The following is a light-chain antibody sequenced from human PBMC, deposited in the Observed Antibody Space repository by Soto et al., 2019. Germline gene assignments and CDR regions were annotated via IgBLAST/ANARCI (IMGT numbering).Light chain of an antibody. CDR1: SGHSNYA. CDR3: QTWGTGIYV. J-gene: IGLJ7*01. CDR2: LNSDGSH. V-gene: IGLV4-69*01. Sequence: QAVVTQSPSASASLGASVKLTCTLSSGHSNYAIAWHQQQPEKGPRYLIKLNSDGSHSKGDGIPDRFSGSSSGAERYLSISSLQSEDEADYYCQTWGTGIYVFGGGTQLTVL.